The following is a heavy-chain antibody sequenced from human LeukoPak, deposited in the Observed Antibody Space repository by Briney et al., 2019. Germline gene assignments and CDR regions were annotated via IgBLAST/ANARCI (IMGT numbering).Heavy chain of an antibody. CDR2: IYYSGST. V-gene: IGHV4-59*12. CDR3: ARENFERYF. D-gene: IGHD1-7*01. CDR1: GGSFSGYY. J-gene: IGHJ4*02. Sequence: SETLSLTCAVYGGSFSGYYWSWIRQPPGKGLEWIGYIYYSGSTNYNPSLKSRVTISVDTSKNQFSLKLNSVTAADTAVYYCARENFERYFWGQGTLVTVSS.